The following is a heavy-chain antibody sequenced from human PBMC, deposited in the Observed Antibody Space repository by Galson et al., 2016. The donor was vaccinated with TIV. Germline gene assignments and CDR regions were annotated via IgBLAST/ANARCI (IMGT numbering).Heavy chain of an antibody. Sequence: SLRLSCAASGFTFDDYGMSWVRQAPGKGLEWVSGIKWNGESRRDVDSVRGRFTISRDNAKNSLYLQMNSLRAEDTALYYCARGGGGDYAVDSWGQGTLVIVSS. V-gene: IGHV3-20*04. D-gene: IGHD4-17*01. CDR2: IKWNGESR. CDR3: ARGGGGDYAVDS. J-gene: IGHJ4*02. CDR1: GFTFDDYG.